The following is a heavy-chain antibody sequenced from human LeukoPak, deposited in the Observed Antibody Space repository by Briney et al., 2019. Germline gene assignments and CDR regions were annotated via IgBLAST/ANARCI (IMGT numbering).Heavy chain of an antibody. CDR2: INHSGST. Sequence: PSETLSLTCAVYGGSFSGYYWSWIRQPPGKGLEWIGEINHSGSTNYNPSLKSRVTISVDTSKNQFSLKLSSVTAADTAVYYCATYSSSWYLQNYWGQGTLVTVSS. CDR1: GGSFSGYY. CDR3: ATYSSSWYLQNY. J-gene: IGHJ4*02. V-gene: IGHV4-34*01. D-gene: IGHD6-13*01.